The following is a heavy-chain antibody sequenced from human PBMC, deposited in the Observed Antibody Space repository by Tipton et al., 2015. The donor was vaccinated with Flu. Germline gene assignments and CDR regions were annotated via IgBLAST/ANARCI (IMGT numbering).Heavy chain of an antibody. CDR1: GGSISSHY. CDR2: IYYSGSI. J-gene: IGHJ3*02. CDR3: AREWCDAFDI. Sequence: TLSLTCTVSGGSISSHYWSWIRQPPGKGLEWIGYIYYSGSISYNPSLKSRVTISVDTSKNQFSLKLSSVTAADTAVYYCAREWCDAFDIWGQGTMVTVSS. V-gene: IGHV4-59*11. D-gene: IGHD2-8*01.